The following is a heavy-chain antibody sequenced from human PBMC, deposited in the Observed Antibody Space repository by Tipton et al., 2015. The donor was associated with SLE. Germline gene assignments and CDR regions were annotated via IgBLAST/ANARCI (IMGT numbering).Heavy chain of an antibody. CDR1: GGSFSGYY. D-gene: IGHD3-10*01. V-gene: IGHV4-34*01. Sequence: TLSLTCAVYGGSFSGYYWSWIRQPPGEGLEWIGEINHSGSTNYNPSLKSRVTISVDTSKNQFSLKLSSVTAADTAVYYCARGPPYYYGSGKDQHWGQGTLVTVSS. CDR2: INHSGST. CDR3: ARGPPYYYGSGKDQH. J-gene: IGHJ1*01.